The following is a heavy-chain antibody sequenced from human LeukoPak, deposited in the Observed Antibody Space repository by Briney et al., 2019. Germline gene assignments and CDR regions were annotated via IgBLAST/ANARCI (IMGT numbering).Heavy chain of an antibody. D-gene: IGHD6-19*01. CDR2: IIPIFGTA. V-gene: IGHV1-69*13. J-gene: IGHJ4*02. CDR3: ARDRNSGWPFDY. Sequence: ASVKVSCKASGGTFSSYAISWVRQAPGQGLEWMGGIIPIFGTANYAQKFQGRVTITADESTSTAYMELSSLRSEDTAVYYCARDRNSGWPFDYWGQGTLVTASS. CDR1: GGTFSSYA.